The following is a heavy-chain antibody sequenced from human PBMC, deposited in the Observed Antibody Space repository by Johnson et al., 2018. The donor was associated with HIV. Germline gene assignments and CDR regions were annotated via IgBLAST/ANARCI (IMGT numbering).Heavy chain of an antibody. D-gene: IGHD2-8*02. CDR2: IRYDGDNE. CDR1: GFTFSYYG. J-gene: IGHJ3*02. CDR3: TSDIPVIVLGGPDI. Sequence: QVQLVESGGGLAQPGRSLRLSCAASGFTFSYYGMHWVRQVPGTGLEWVAFIRYDGDNEYYGDSVKGRFTISRANSKYKRYLQMNSLKPEAKAVYYCTSDIPVIVLGGPDIWGQGTMVTVSS. V-gene: IGHV3-33*01.